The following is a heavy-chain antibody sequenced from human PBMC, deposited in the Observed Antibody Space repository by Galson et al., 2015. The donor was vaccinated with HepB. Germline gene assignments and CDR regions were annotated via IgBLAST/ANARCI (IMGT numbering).Heavy chain of an antibody. Sequence: CAASGFTFSSYDMHWVRQATGKGLEWVSAIGTAGDPYYPGSVKGRFTISRENAKNSLYLQMNSLRAGDTAVYYCARGWGIAAAENYWYFDLWGRGTLVTVSS. D-gene: IGHD6-13*01. CDR3: ARGWGIAAAENYWYFDL. J-gene: IGHJ2*01. V-gene: IGHV3-13*05. CDR2: IGTAGDP. CDR1: GFTFSSYD.